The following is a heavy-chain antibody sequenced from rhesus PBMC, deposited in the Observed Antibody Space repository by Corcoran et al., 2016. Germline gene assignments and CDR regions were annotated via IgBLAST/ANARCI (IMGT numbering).Heavy chain of an antibody. J-gene: IGHJ4*01. Sequence: QVQLQESGLGLVKPSETLSLTCAVSGGSISSSNWWGWIRQPHGKGLEWFGLSVGTGKDTNNNPSRRRRAPIPTDMSKHQFSRRRSSVTAADRAVDSWARPTVPITFSAYWGQGVLVTASS. CDR1: GGSISSSNW. CDR3: ARPTVPITFSAY. CDR2: SVGTGKDT. D-gene: IGHD3-40*01. V-gene: IGHV4-65*01.